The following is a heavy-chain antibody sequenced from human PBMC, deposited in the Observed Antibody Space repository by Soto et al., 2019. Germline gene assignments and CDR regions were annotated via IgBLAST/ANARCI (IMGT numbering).Heavy chain of an antibody. CDR1: GFTFSSYG. CDR3: AKALYGDYGYYYMDV. D-gene: IGHD4-17*01. Sequence: GGSLRLSCAASGFTFSSYGMHWVRQAPGKGLEWVAVISYDGSNKYYADSVKGRFTISRDNSKNTLYLQMNSLRAEDTAVYYCAKALYGDYGYYYMDVWGKGTTVTVSS. CDR2: ISYDGSNK. J-gene: IGHJ6*03. V-gene: IGHV3-30*18.